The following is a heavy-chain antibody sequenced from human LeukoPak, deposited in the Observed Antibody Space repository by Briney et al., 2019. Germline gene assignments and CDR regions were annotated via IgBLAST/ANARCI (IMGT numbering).Heavy chain of an antibody. Sequence: GGSLRLSCAASGFTFSSYAMSWVRQAPGKGLEWVSAISGSGGSTYYADSVKGRFTISRDNSKNTLYLQMNSLRAEDTAVYYCAKDYGPLWFGDPYSAPHAWGQGTLVTVSS. CDR2: ISGSGGST. D-gene: IGHD3-10*01. V-gene: IGHV3-23*01. J-gene: IGHJ4*02. CDR1: GFTFSSYA. CDR3: AKDYGPLWFGDPYSAPHA.